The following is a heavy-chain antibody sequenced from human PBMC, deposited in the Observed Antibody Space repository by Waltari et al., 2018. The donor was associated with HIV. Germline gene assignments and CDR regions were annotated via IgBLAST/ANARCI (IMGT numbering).Heavy chain of an antibody. CDR2: IKGKSDGGTI. V-gene: IGHV3-15*05. CDR1: GIPFIHAW. Sequence: EVQLVESGGGLVKPGGSLRLSCSASGIPFIHAWMSWVRQAPGKGLEWVGRIKGKSDGGTIEDAAPVKGRFTISRDDSKETVYLQMNNLRVEDTAVYYCTTGTLGLLWGQGTLVTVST. CDR3: TTGTLGLL. D-gene: IGHD1-26*01. J-gene: IGHJ4*02.